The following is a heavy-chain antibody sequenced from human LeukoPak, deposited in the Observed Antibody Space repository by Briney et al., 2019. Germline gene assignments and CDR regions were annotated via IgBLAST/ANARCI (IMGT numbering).Heavy chain of an antibody. CDR3: ARDSISVAATHYYYYGMDV. D-gene: IGHD2-15*01. J-gene: IGHJ6*02. CDR1: GYTFTSYG. V-gene: IGHV1-18*01. Sequence: ASVKVSCKASGYTFTSYGISWVRQAPGQGLEWMGWISAYNGNTDYAQKLQGRVTMTTDTSTSTAYMELRSLRSDDTAVYYCARDSISVAATHYYYYGMDVWGQGTTVTVSS. CDR2: ISAYNGNT.